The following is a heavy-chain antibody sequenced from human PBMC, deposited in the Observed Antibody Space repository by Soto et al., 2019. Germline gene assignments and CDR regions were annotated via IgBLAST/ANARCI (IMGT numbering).Heavy chain of an antibody. J-gene: IGHJ4*02. CDR1: GGTFSSYA. D-gene: IGHD3-16*02. Sequence: ASVKVSCKASGGTFSSYAISWVRQAPGQGLEWMGGIIPILGIANSAQKFQGRVTITADKSTSTAYMELSSLRSEDTAVYYCARVSSPGKLSFDYWGQGTLVTVSS. CDR2: IIPILGIA. CDR3: ARVSSPGKLSFDY. V-gene: IGHV1-69*10.